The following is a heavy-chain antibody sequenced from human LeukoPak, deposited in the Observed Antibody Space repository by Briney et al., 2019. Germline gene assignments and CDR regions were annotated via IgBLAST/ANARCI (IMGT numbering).Heavy chain of an antibody. V-gene: IGHV4-4*07. Sequence: AETLSLTCTVSGFSISSYYWSWVRQPAGDGLEWIGHIYTSGSPNYNPSLKSRVTISVDTSKNQFALTLSSVTAGDTAVYYCAREWSGAFDIWGQGTMVTVSS. J-gene: IGHJ3*02. D-gene: IGHD6-25*01. CDR3: AREWSGAFDI. CDR1: GFSISSYY. CDR2: IYTSGSP.